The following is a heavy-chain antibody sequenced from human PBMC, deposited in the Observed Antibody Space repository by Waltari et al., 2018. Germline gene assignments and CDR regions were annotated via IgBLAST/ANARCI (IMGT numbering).Heavy chain of an antibody. J-gene: IGHJ4*02. CDR3: ARGSKFGDYGDLDY. Sequence: VQLVHSGAEVKKPGSSVRVSCKTSGDVFENYAISWVRQAPGKGLEWMGGIIPMFNNPNYAQRFEGTVTITADESTSTGYMELTGLTSEDTAIYYCARGSKFGDYGDLDYWGQGTLVTVS. D-gene: IGHD4-17*01. V-gene: IGHV1-69*01. CDR2: IIPMFNNP. CDR1: GDVFENYA.